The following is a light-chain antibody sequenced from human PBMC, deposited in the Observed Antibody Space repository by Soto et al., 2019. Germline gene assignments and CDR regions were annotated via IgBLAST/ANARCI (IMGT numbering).Light chain of an antibody. V-gene: IGKV4-1*01. CDR2: WAS. J-gene: IGKJ4*01. Sequence: DIVMTQSPDSLAVSLGERATINCKSSQSVLYSSNNKNHLAWYQQKPGQPPKLGIYWASTRESGVPDRFSGSQAGSGFSPTLTNRQSDNVAVYHSYRDISTQLTCGGGTEVDI. CDR3: YRDISTQLT. CDR1: QSVLYSSNNKNH.